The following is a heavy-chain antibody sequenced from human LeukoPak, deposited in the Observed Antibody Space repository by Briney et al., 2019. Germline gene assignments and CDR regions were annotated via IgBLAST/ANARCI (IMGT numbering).Heavy chain of an antibody. CDR2: ISGSGGST. Sequence: PGGSLRLSCAASGFTFSSYAMSWVRQAPGKGLEWVSAISGSGGSTYYADSVKGRFTISRDNSKNTLYLQMNSLRAEDTAVYYCAKDPKLWFGESPFDYWGQGTLVTVSS. V-gene: IGHV3-23*01. CDR3: AKDPKLWFGESPFDY. D-gene: IGHD3-10*01. J-gene: IGHJ4*02. CDR1: GFTFSSYA.